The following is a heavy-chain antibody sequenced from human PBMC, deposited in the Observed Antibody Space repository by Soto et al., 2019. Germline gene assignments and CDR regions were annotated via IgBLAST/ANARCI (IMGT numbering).Heavy chain of an antibody. J-gene: IGHJ4*02. CDR1: GGSFGGYY. Sequence: PSETLSLTCAVYGGSFGGYYWSWIRQPPGKGLEWIGEINHSGSTNYNPSLKSRVTISVDTSKNQFSLKLSSVTAADTAVYYCARGMTYDYWGQGTLVTVSS. CDR3: ARGMTYDY. CDR2: INHSGST. V-gene: IGHV4-34*01.